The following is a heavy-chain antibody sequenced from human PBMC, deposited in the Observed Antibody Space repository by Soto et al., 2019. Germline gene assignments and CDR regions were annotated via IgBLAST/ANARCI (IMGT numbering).Heavy chain of an antibody. CDR1: GFTFSGSW. CDR3: ARGIFGSGTANDY. Sequence: EVQLVESGGGLVQPGGSLRLSCAASGFTFSGSWMHWVRQAPGKGLVWVSRINGDGSGTSHADFVKGRFTISRDDAMNTLFLQMNGLRAEDTAVYYCARGIFGSGTANDYWGQGTLVTVSS. CDR2: INGDGSGT. D-gene: IGHD3-10*01. V-gene: IGHV3-74*01. J-gene: IGHJ4*02.